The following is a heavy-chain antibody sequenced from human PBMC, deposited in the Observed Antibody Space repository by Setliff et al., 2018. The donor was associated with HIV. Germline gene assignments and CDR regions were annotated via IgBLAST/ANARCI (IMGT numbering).Heavy chain of an antibody. Sequence: TLSLTCTVSGGSISSSSYYWGWIRQPPGKGLEWIGSIYYSGSTYYNPSPKSRVTISVDTSKNQFSLKLSSVTAADTAVYYCASSRRLRRGVFDYWGQGTLVTVSS. J-gene: IGHJ4*02. CDR2: IYYSGST. D-gene: IGHD5-12*01. CDR3: ASSRRLRRGVFDY. V-gene: IGHV4-39*01. CDR1: GGSISSSSYY.